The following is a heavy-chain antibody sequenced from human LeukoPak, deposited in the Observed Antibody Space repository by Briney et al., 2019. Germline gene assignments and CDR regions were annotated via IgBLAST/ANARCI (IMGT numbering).Heavy chain of an antibody. V-gene: IGHV1-69*13. CDR1: GGTFSSYA. D-gene: IGHD3-10*01. Sequence: SVKVSCKASGGTFSSYAISWVRQAPGQGLEWMGGIIPIFGTANYAQKFQGRVTITADESTSTAYMELSSLRSEDTAVYYCASERAHYYGPGSYSKYYYGMDVWGQGTTVTVSS. CDR2: IIPIFGTA. CDR3: ASERAHYYGPGSYSKYYYGMDV. J-gene: IGHJ6*02.